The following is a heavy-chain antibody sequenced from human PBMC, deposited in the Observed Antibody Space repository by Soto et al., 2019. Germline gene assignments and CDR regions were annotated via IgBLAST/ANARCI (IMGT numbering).Heavy chain of an antibody. CDR3: ARASKKYSSSWYSSWFDP. CDR2: IYYSGMFT. D-gene: IGHD6-13*01. Sequence: SETLSLTCTVSGGSTTHYYWTWIRQPPGKGLEWVASIYYSGMFTHYNPSLESRVTMSIDTSKNQFSLKLKSVTAADTAVYYCARASKKYSSSWYSSWFDPCGQGTLVTAPQ. V-gene: IGHV4-59*01. CDR1: GGSTTHYY. J-gene: IGHJ5*02.